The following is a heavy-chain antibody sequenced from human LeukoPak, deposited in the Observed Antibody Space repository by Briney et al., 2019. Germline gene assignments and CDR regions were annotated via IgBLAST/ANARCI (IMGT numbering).Heavy chain of an antibody. Sequence: SQTLSLTCTVSGGSISSGGYYWSWIRQHPGKGLEWIGYIYCSGSTYYNPSLKSRVTISVDTSKNQFSLKLSSVTAADTAVYYCARADGSGVNWFDPWGQGTLVTVSS. CDR3: ARADGSGVNWFDP. V-gene: IGHV4-31*03. J-gene: IGHJ5*02. CDR2: IYCSGST. CDR1: GGSISSGGYY. D-gene: IGHD3-10*01.